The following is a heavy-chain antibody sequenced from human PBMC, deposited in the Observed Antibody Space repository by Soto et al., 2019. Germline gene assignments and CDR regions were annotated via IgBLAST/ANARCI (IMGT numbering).Heavy chain of an antibody. Sequence: GVSLRLSCAASGFTFSTYAMSWVRQAPGKGLVWVSAISGSGGSTFYADSVKGRFTISRGNSMNTLYLQMNSLRTEDTAVYYCAHPRGFGVFDAYDIWGQGTMVTVSS. J-gene: IGHJ3*02. CDR3: AHPRGFGVFDAYDI. CDR2: ISGSGGST. V-gene: IGHV3-23*01. CDR1: GFTFSTYA. D-gene: IGHD3-10*01.